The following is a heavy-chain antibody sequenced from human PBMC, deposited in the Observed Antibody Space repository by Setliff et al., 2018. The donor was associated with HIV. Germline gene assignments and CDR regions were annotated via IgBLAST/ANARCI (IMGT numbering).Heavy chain of an antibody. Sequence: GASVKVSCKASGGTFSSYTISWVRQAPGQGLEWMGGIIPIFATTNYAQKFQGRVTITADESTSTAYLELSSLRSEDTAVYYCAIDVIGGWLRPMPDFWGPGTLVTVSS. D-gene: IGHD5-12*01. J-gene: IGHJ4*02. CDR2: IIPIFATT. CDR1: GGTFSSYT. CDR3: AIDVIGGWLRPMPDF. V-gene: IGHV1-69*13.